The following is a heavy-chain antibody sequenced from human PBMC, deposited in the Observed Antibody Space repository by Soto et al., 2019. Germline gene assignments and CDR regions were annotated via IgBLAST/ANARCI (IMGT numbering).Heavy chain of an antibody. V-gene: IGHV3-9*01. CDR2: ISWNSGSI. D-gene: IGHD3-10*01. CDR3: AKPVPGYYYYMDV. CDR1: GFTFDDYA. J-gene: IGHJ6*03. Sequence: DVQLVESGGGLVQPGRSLRLSCAASGFTFDDYAMHWVRQAPGKGLEWVSGISWNSGSIGYADSVKGRFTISRDNAKNSLYLQMNSLRAEDTALYYCAKPVPGYYYYMDVWGKGTTVTVSS.